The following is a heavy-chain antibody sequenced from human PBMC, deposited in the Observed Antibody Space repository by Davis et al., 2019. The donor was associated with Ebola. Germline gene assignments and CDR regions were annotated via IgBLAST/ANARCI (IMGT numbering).Heavy chain of an antibody. Sequence: SVKVSCKASGGTFSSYAISWVRQAPGQGLEWMGGIIPIFGTANYAQKFQGRVTITADESTSTAYMELSSLRSEDTAVYYCARDSGALSWFDPWGQGTLVTVSS. J-gene: IGHJ5*02. CDR1: GGTFSSYA. CDR3: ARDSGALSWFDP. V-gene: IGHV1-69*13. D-gene: IGHD1-26*01. CDR2: IIPIFGTA.